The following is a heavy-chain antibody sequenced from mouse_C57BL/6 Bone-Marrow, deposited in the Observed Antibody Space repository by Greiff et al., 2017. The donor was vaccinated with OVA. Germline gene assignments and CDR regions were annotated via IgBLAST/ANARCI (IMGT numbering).Heavy chain of an antibody. CDR1: GYSITSYY. D-gene: IGHD1-1*01. J-gene: IGHJ4*01. CDR3: ARGLLLQYAMDY. V-gene: IGHV3-8*01. CDR2: ISYSGST. Sequence: VQLQQSGPGLAKPSQTLSLTCSVTGYSITSYYWNWIQKFPGNKLEYMGYISYSGSTNYNHSIKSRISITRDTTKNQYYLQLKSVTTEDTATYYCARGLLLQYAMDYWGQGTSVTVSS.